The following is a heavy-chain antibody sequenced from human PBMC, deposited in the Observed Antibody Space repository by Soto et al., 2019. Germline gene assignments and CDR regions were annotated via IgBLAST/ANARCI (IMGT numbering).Heavy chain of an antibody. CDR3: VKGNSGSPYRAFDY. Sequence: GSLRLSCAVSGFSFTIYGMHWVRQAPGKGLEWVAVMSHDESHEYYADSVKGRFTIYRDTSKKALFLQMSSLRAEDTAVYYCVKGNSGSPYRAFDYWGQGTQVTVSS. CDR2: MSHDESHE. V-gene: IGHV3-30*18. D-gene: IGHD1-26*01. CDR1: GFSFTIYG. J-gene: IGHJ4*02.